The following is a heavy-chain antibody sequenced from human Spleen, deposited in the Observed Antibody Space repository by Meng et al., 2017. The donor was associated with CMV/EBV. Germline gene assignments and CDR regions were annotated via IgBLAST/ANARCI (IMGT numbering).Heavy chain of an antibody. CDR3: ARQRTSGPDLDY. D-gene: IGHD2-2*01. J-gene: IGHJ4*02. V-gene: IGHV3-64*02. Sequence: GESLKISCAASGFTFSSYDMHWVRQAPGRGLEYVSVISTNGGSTYYADSVKGRFIISRDNSKNTLYLQMASLRAEDMAAYYCARQRTSGPDLDYWGQGTLVTVSS. CDR1: GFTFSSYD. CDR2: ISTNGGST.